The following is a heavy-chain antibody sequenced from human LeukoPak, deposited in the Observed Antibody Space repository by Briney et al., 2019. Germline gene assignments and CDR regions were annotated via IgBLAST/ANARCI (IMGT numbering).Heavy chain of an antibody. Sequence: SETLSLTCTVSGGSISSSSYYWGWIRQPPGKGLEWIGEINHSGSTNYNPSLKSRVTISVDTSKNQFSLKLSSVTAADTAVYYCARNRRPLDYWGQGTLVTVSS. CDR2: INHSGST. J-gene: IGHJ4*02. V-gene: IGHV4-39*07. CDR1: GGSISSSSYY. D-gene: IGHD1-14*01. CDR3: ARNRRPLDY.